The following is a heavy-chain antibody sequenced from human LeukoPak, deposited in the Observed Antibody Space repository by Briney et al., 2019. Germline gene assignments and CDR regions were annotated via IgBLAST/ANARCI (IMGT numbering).Heavy chain of an antibody. D-gene: IGHD3-22*01. CDR3: AKVHNDDSSGFYDY. Sequence: GGSLRLSCAASGFTFSTFAVIWVRQPPGKGLEWVSGIRGSGGSTYYADSVKGRFIISRDSSKNTLYLQMNSLRAEDTAIYYCAKVHNDDSSGFYDYWGQGTLVTVSS. CDR2: IRGSGGST. J-gene: IGHJ4*02. V-gene: IGHV3-23*01. CDR1: GFTFSTFA.